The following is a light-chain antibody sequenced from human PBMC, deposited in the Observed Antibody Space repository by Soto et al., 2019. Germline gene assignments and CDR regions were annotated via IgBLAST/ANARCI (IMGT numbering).Light chain of an antibody. CDR1: QTILHSDGNTY. V-gene: IGKV2D-29*01. CDR2: EVS. J-gene: IGKJ5*01. Sequence: DDVLPQPQLPLSVTPGQPASSSCESSQTILHSDGNTYLYWYLQKGGQPPQLLIYEVSKRFSGVPDRFSGSGSGTDFTLKSSLVEAEDVGVYCCMRSVQPPITFGQGTRLEIK. CDR3: MRSVQPPIT.